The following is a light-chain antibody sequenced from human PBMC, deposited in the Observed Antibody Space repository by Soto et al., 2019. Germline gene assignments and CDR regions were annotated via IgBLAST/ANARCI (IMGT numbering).Light chain of an antibody. J-gene: IGLJ3*02. V-gene: IGLV2-8*01. Sequence: SVLTQPPSASGSLGQSVTFSCTGTSSDVGGYNYVSWYQQHPGKAPKLIIYEVHKRPSGVPDRFSGSKSGNTASLTVSGLQAEDEADYRCSSYGGNDWVFGGGTQLTVL. CDR3: SSYGGNDWV. CDR1: SSDVGGYNY. CDR2: EVH.